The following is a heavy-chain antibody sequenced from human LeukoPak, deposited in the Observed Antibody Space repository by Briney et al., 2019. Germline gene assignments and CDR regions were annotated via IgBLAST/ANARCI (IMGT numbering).Heavy chain of an antibody. J-gene: IGHJ6*02. CDR3: ARGIWQQPPFNYYYYGMDV. V-gene: IGHV1-69*13. Sequence: GASVKVSCKASGGTFSSYAISWMRQAPGQGLEWMGGIIPIFGTANYAQKFQGRVTITADESTSTAYMELSSLRSEDTAVYYCARGIWQQPPFNYYYYGMDVWGQGTTVTVSS. CDR2: IIPIFGTA. CDR1: GGTFSSYA. D-gene: IGHD6-13*01.